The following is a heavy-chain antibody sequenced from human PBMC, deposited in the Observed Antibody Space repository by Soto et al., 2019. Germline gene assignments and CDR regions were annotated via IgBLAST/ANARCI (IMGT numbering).Heavy chain of an antibody. CDR2: MNPNSGNT. Sequence: QVQLVQSGAEVKKPGASVKVSCKASGYTFTSYEINWVRQATGQGLEWMGWMNPNSGNTGYAQKFQGRVTMTRNTSISTAYMELSSLRSEDTAVYYCARGTGYCSGGSCYSYAFDIWGQGTMVTVSS. J-gene: IGHJ3*02. CDR1: GYTFTSYE. D-gene: IGHD2-15*01. V-gene: IGHV1-8*01. CDR3: ARGTGYCSGGSCYSYAFDI.